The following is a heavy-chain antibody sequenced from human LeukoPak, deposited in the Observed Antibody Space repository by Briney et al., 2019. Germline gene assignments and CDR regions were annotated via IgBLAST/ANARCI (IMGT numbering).Heavy chain of an antibody. CDR1: GFIFSSYS. J-gene: IGHJ4*02. CDR3: ARVSAYSGNPQIDY. D-gene: IGHD6-19*01. V-gene: IGHV3-21*01. CDR2: ITSSSSYI. Sequence: GGSLRLSCAASGFIFSSYSMNWVRQAPGKGLEWVSSITSSSSYIYYADSVKGRFTISRDNAKNSLYLQMNSLRVEDTAVYYCARVSAYSGNPQIDYWGQGTLVTVSS.